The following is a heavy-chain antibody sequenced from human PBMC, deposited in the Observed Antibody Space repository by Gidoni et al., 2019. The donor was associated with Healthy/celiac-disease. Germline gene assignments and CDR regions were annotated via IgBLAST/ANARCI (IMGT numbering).Heavy chain of an antibody. CDR3: ARRAVYCSSTSCYPLDAFDI. J-gene: IGHJ3*02. Sequence: EVQLVESGGGLVQPGGSLRLSCAASGFTFSSYSMHWVRQAPGKGLEWVSYISSSSSTMYYADPVKGRFTISRDNAKNSLYLQMNSLRAEDTAVYYCARRAVYCSSTSCYPLDAFDIWGQGTMVTVSS. CDR1: GFTFSSYS. D-gene: IGHD2-2*01. CDR2: ISSSSSTM. V-gene: IGHV3-48*01.